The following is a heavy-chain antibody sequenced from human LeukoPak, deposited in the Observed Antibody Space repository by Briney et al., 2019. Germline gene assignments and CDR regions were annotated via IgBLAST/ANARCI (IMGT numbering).Heavy chain of an antibody. Sequence: GGSLRLSCAASGFIFDDFGMSWVRQAPGKGLEWVSGINWNGGSTSYADSVKGRFTISRDNAKNSLYLQMNSLRAEDTAVYYCARDEGQWLAPEYFQHWGQGTLVTVSS. V-gene: IGHV3-20*04. J-gene: IGHJ1*01. CDR3: ARDEGQWLAPEYFQH. D-gene: IGHD6-19*01. CDR2: INWNGGST. CDR1: GFIFDDFG.